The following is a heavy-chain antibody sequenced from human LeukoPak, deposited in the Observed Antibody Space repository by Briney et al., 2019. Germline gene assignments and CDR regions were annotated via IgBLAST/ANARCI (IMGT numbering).Heavy chain of an antibody. D-gene: IGHD6-6*01. CDR1: GYTFTNYD. CDR3: ARGLGIAARRRLYYFDY. CDR2: MNPNSGNT. V-gene: IGHV1-8*03. J-gene: IGHJ4*02. Sequence: ASVKVSCKASGYTFTNYDINWVRQATGQGLEWMGWMNPNSGNTGYAQKFQGRVTITRNTSISTAYMELSSLRSEDTAVYYCARGLGIAARRRLYYFDYWGQGTLVTVSS.